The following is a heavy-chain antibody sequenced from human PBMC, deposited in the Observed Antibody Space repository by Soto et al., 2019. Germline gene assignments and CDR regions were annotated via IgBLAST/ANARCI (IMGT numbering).Heavy chain of an antibody. D-gene: IGHD3-16*01. J-gene: IGHJ6*02. Sequence: ASVKVSCKASGYTFTSYYMHWVRQAPGQGLEWMGIINPSGGSTTYAQKFQGRVTITADKSTSTAYMELSSLRSEDTAVYYCARAQGDYGMDVWGQGTTVTVSS. V-gene: IGHV1-46*01. CDR3: ARAQGDYGMDV. CDR1: GYTFTSYY. CDR2: INPSGGST.